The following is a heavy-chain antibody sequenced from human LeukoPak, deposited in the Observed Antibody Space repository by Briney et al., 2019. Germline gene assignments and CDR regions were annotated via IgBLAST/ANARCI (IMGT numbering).Heavy chain of an antibody. J-gene: IGHJ4*02. CDR3: ASGIVGATTYFDY. CDR2: IDYSGST. D-gene: IGHD1-26*01. Sequence: PSETLSLTCTVSGGSIRSYYWSWIRQPPGKGLEWIGYIDYSGSTNYNPSLKSRVTISADTSKSQFSLKLTSVTAADTAVYYCASGIVGATTYFDYWGQGTLVTVSS. V-gene: IGHV4-59*08. CDR1: GGSIRSYY.